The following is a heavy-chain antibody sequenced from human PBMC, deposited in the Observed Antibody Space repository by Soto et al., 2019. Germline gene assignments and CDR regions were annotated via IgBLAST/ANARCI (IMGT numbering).Heavy chain of an antibody. CDR1: GFTFSSYG. V-gene: IGHV3-30*18. D-gene: IGHD6-13*01. J-gene: IGHJ1*01. Sequence: QVQLVESGGGVVQPGRSLRLSCAASGFTFSSYGMHWVRQAPGKGLEWVAVISYDGSNKYYADSVKGRFTISRDNSKNTLYLQMNSLRAEDTAVYYCAKGARQLGTEYFQHWGQGTLVTVSS. CDR3: AKGARQLGTEYFQH. CDR2: ISYDGSNK.